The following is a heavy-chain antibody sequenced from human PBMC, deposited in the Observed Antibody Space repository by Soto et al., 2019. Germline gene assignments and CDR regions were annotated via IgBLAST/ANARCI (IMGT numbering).Heavy chain of an antibody. V-gene: IGHV3-23*01. Sequence: EVQLWDSGGGLVQPGGSLRLSCAASGFTFSTYAMGWVRQAPGKGLEWVSTFTSGGRTYYADFVKGRFTISRDNSKNTLWLQMNSLRVEDTAVYYCAKGNQGSAWGQGTLVTVSS. CDR2: FTSGGRT. J-gene: IGHJ5*02. CDR1: GFTFSTYA. CDR3: AKGNQGSA.